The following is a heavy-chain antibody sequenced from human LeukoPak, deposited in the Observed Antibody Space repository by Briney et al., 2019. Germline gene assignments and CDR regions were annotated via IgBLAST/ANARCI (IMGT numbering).Heavy chain of an antibody. CDR3: ARDRRRYYDSSGYSTPFDY. CDR1: GFTFSSYS. V-gene: IGHV3-21*01. CDR2: ISSSSSYI. D-gene: IGHD3-22*01. J-gene: IGHJ4*02. Sequence: PGGSLRLSCAASGFTFSSYSMNWVRQAPGKGLEWVSSISSSSSYIYYADSVKGRFTISRDNAKNSLYLQMNSLRAEDTAVYYCARDRRRYYDSSGYSTPFDYWGQGTLVTVSS.